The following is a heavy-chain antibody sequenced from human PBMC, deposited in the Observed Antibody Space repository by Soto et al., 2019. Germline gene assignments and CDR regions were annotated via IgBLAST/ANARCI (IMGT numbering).Heavy chain of an antibody. CDR3: AKSQISRGYPPYYYYGMDV. V-gene: IGHV3-30*18. J-gene: IGHJ6*02. CDR1: GFTFSSYG. D-gene: IGHD3-22*01. Sequence: GGSLRLSCAASGFTFSSYGMHWVRQAPGKGLEWVAVISYDGSNKYYADSVKGRFTISRDNSKNTLYLQMNSLRAEDTAVYYCAKSQISRGYPPYYYYGMDVWGQGTTVTVSS. CDR2: ISYDGSNK.